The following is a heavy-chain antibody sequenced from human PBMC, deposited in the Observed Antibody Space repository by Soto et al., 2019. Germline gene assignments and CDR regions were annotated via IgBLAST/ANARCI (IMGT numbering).Heavy chain of an antibody. CDR2: MNPNSGNT. CDR3: ASPARNYDFWSGYSFDI. Sequence: GASVKVSCKASRYTFTSYDINWVLQATGQGLEWMGWMNPNSGNTGYAQKFQGRVTMTRNTSISTAYMELSSLRSEDTAVYYCASPARNYDFWSGYSFDIWGQGTMVTVSS. D-gene: IGHD3-3*01. V-gene: IGHV1-8*01. J-gene: IGHJ3*02. CDR1: RYTFTSYD.